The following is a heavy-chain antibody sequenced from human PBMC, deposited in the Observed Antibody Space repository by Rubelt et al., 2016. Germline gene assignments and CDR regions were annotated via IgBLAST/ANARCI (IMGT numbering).Heavy chain of an antibody. V-gene: IGHV3-66*02. CDR3: AMTTVNYYYHGMDV. D-gene: IGHD4-17*01. CDR1: GLTVSSNY. J-gene: IGHJ6*02. Sequence: EVQVVESGGGLVHPGGSLRHSCAASGLTVSSNYMSWIRQAPGKGLEWVSSIYSTGSTYYVDSVKGRFTMSRDNSQKTLYLQMNSLRAEDTALYYCAMTTVNYYYHGMDVWGQGTTVTVSS. CDR2: IYSTGST.